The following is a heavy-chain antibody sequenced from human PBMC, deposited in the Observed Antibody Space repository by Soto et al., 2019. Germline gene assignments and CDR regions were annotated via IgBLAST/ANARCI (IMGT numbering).Heavy chain of an antibody. D-gene: IGHD3-3*01. CDR2: LSYSVTT. V-gene: IGHV4-30-4*01. CDR3: VRGRSFTIFGVIRPQNWFDP. CDR1: WPRNSAEGY. Sequence: VAPQGFGSGPVEPSQTPFLTRPVPWWPRNSAEGYWTLFRQSPGKGQEWNGYLSYSVTTSYNTSVKGRLTISLDVSKKQFALKLTSVTAADTAVYYCVRGRSFTIFGVIRPQNWFDPWGQGILVTVAS. J-gene: IGHJ5*02.